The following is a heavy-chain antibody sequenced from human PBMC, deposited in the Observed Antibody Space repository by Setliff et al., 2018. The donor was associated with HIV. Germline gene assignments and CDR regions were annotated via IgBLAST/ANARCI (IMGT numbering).Heavy chain of an antibody. Sequence: ETLSLTCTVSGDSISTSGYYWSWIRQPPGKGLEWIGEIYHSGSTKYNPSLKSRVTISVDKSKDHFSLHLTSVTAADTAIYYCARVDTMLLFFDLWGQGTLVTVSS. D-gene: IGHD3-10*02. V-gene: IGHV4-39*02. CDR3: ARVDTMLLFFDL. CDR1: GDSISTSGYY. CDR2: IYHSGST. J-gene: IGHJ4*02.